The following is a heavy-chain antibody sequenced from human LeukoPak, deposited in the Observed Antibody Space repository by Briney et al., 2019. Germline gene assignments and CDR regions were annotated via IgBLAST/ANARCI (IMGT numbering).Heavy chain of an antibody. CDR3: ATYRQVLLPFES. J-gene: IGHJ4*02. D-gene: IGHD2-8*02. CDR1: GFTFSSYW. V-gene: IGHV3-20*04. Sequence: GGSLRLSCAASGFTFSSYWMSWVRQAPGKGLEWVSGINWNGGSTGYADSVKGRFTISRDNAKNSLYLQMNSLRAEDTALYYCATYRQVLLPFESWGQGTLVTVSS. CDR2: INWNGGST.